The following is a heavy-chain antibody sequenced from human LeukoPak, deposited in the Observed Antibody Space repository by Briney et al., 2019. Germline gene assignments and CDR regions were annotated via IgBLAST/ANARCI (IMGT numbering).Heavy chain of an antibody. V-gene: IGHV3-30*04. CDR3: ARDLGWGAAAGLGPDY. CDR1: GFTFSSYA. Sequence: GGSLRLSCAASGFTFSSYAMHWVRQAPGKGLEWVAVISYDGSNKYYADSVKGRFTISRDNSKNTLYLQMNSLRAEDTAVYYCARDLGWGAAAGLGPDYWGQGTLVTVSS. J-gene: IGHJ4*02. CDR2: ISYDGSNK. D-gene: IGHD6-13*01.